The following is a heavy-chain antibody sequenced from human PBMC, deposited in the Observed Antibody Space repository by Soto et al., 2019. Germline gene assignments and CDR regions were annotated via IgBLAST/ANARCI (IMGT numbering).Heavy chain of an antibody. V-gene: IGHV1-69*06. CDR1: GGTFSSSA. CDR2: IIPVFGTA. Sequence: QVQLVQSGAEVKKPGSSVKVSCKASGGTFSSSAISWVRQATGQGVEWMGAIIPVFGTAHYAQKFQGRVTITADKPTSTAYMELSRLRSKDTAVYYCAGERPERGKDVWGQGTTVTVSS. D-gene: IGHD6-25*01. CDR3: AGERPERGKDV. J-gene: IGHJ6*02.